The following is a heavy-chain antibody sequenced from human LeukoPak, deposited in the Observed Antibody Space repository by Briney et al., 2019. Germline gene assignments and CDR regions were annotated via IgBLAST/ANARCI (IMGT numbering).Heavy chain of an antibody. CDR1: GFTFISYG. CDR2: ISKDGSDK. Sequence: PGMSLRLSCAASGFTFISYGIHWVRQAPGKGLEWVAVISKDGSDKKYADSVKGRFIISRDNSKNTLYLQMNSLRVEDTAVYYCAKEYDGYWGQGTLVTVSS. CDR3: AKEYDGY. D-gene: IGHD2-8*01. J-gene: IGHJ4*02. V-gene: IGHV3-30*18.